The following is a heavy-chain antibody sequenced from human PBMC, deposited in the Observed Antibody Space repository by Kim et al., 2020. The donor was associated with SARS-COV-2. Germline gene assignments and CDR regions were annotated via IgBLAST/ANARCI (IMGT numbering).Heavy chain of an antibody. J-gene: IGHJ6*01. Sequence: SETLSLTCAVSGGSISSSNWWSWVRQPPGKGLEWIGEIYHSGSTNYNPSLKSRVTISVDKSKNQFSLKLSSVTAADTAVYYCARIVGANRYYYYYGMDVWGQGTTVTVSS. CDR1: GGSISSSNW. D-gene: IGHD1-26*01. V-gene: IGHV4-4*02. CDR2: IYHSGST. CDR3: ARIVGANRYYYYYGMDV.